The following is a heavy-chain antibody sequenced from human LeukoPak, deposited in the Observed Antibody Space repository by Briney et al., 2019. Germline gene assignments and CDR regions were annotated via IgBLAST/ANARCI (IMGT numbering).Heavy chain of an antibody. CDR2: IKQDGSEK. V-gene: IGHV3-7*03. CDR3: ARDFLAFTSIYGMDV. CDR1: GFTFSSYW. J-gene: IGHJ6*04. Sequence: GGYLRLSCAASGFTFSSYWMSWVRQAPGKGLEWVANIKQDGSEKYYVDSVKGRFTISRDNAKNSLYLQMNSLRAEDTAVYYCARDFLAFTSIYGMDVWGKGTTVTVSS.